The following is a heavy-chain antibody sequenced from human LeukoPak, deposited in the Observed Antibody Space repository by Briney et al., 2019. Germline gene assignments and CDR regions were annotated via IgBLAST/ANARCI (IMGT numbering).Heavy chain of an antibody. Sequence: SETLSLTCTVSGGSISSSSYYWGWIRQPPGKGLEWIGSIYYSGSTYYNPSFKSRVTISVDTSKNQFSLKLSSVTAADTAVYYCASWNYSGSDYWGQGTLVTVSS. CDR2: IYYSGST. CDR1: GGSISSSSYY. CDR3: ASWNYSGSDY. D-gene: IGHD1-26*01. J-gene: IGHJ4*02. V-gene: IGHV4-39*01.